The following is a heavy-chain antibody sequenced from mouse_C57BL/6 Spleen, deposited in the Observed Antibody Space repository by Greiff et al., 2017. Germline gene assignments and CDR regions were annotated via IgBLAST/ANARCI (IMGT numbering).Heavy chain of an antibody. CDR2: INPNNGGT. V-gene: IGHV1-26*01. CDR3: ARESDYGPWFAY. Sequence: EVQLQQSGPELVKPGASVKISCKASGYTFTDYYMNWVKQSHGKSLEWIGDINPNNGGTSYNQKFKGKATLTVDKSSSTAYMELRSLTSEDSAVYYCARESDYGPWFAYWGQGTLVTVSA. D-gene: IGHD2-4*01. J-gene: IGHJ3*01. CDR1: GYTFTDYY.